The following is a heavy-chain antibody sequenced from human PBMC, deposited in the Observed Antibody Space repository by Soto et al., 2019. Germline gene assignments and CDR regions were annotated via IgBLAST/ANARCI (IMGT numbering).Heavy chain of an antibody. CDR1: GFTFSDYY. J-gene: IGHJ4*02. D-gene: IGHD3-22*01. Sequence: QVQLVESGGGLVKPGGSLRLSCAASGFTFSDYYMSWIRQAPGKGLEWVSYISSSGSTIYYADSVKGRFTISRDNAKNSLDLQMNSLRAEDTAVYYCARGHCSGGSCYSRTYYYDSSGYYYGFDYWGQGTLVTVSS. V-gene: IGHV3-11*01. CDR3: ARGHCSGGSCYSRTYYYDSSGYYYGFDY. CDR2: ISSSGSTI.